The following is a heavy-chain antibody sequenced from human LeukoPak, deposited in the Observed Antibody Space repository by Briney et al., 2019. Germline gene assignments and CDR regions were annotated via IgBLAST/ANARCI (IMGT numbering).Heavy chain of an antibody. CDR2: IKQDGSEK. V-gene: IGHV3-7*01. J-gene: IGHJ4*02. CDR1: GFTFSSYW. D-gene: IGHD4-17*01. Sequence: AGGSLRLSCAASGFTFSSYWMSWVRQAPGKGLEWVANIKQDGSEKYYVDSVKGRFTISRDNAKNSLYLQMNSLRAEDTAVYYCARDRYTVTTQGLAYWGQGTLVTVSS. CDR3: ARDRYTVTTQGLAY.